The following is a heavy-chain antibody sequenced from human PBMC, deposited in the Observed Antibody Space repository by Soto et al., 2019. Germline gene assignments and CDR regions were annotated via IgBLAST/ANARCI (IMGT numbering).Heavy chain of an antibody. D-gene: IGHD5-18*01. CDR1: GYTFTSYD. CDR3: AAFFDTAIPSYYGMDV. Sequence: AAGKVSYKASGYTFTSYDINWVRQATGQGLEWMGWMNPNSGNTGYAQRFQGRVTMTRNTSISTAYMELSSLRSEDTAVYYCAAFFDTAIPSYYGMDVWGQGTTVTVSS. CDR2: MNPNSGNT. J-gene: IGHJ6*02. V-gene: IGHV1-8*01.